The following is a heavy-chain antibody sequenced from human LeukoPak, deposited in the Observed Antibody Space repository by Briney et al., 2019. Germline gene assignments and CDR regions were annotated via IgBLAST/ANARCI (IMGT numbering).Heavy chain of an antibody. CDR1: GFTFSSYA. J-gene: IGHJ4*02. Sequence: GSLRLSCAASGFTFSSYAMSWIRQPPGKGLEWIGSIYYRGNTFYNPSLRNRVSISIDTSKGRFSLNLNSVTAADTAVYFCTRDREHGTQDSWGQGTLVTVS. V-gene: IGHV4-39*07. CDR3: TRDREHGTQDS. CDR2: IYYRGNT. D-gene: IGHD1-26*01.